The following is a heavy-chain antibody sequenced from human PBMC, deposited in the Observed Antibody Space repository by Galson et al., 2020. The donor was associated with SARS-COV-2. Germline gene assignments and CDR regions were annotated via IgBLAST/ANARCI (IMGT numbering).Heavy chain of an antibody. V-gene: IGHV3-30*04. CDR3: ARGDVGYSYADY. J-gene: IGHJ4*02. Sequence: GGSLSLTCAASGFTFSSYAMHWVRQAPGKGLEWVAVISYDGSNKYYDDSVKGRFTISRDNSKNTLYLQMNSLRAADKAVFYCARGDVGYSYADYWGQGTLVTVSS. CDR2: ISYDGSNK. D-gene: IGHD5-18*01. CDR1: GFTFSSYA.